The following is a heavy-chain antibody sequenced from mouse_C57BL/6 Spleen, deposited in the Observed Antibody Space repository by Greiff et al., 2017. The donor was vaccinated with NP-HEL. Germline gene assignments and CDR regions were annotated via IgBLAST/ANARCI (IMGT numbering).Heavy chain of an antibody. J-gene: IGHJ2*01. CDR1: GYTFTSYW. D-gene: IGHD1-1*01. Sequence: QVQLKQPGAELVKPGASVKMSCKASGYTFTSYWITWVKQRPGQGLEWIGDIYPGSGSTNYNEKFKSKATLTVDTSSSTAYMQLSSLTSEDSAVYYCARRPGGTVADYWGQGTTLTVSS. V-gene: IGHV1-55*01. CDR3: ARRPGGTVADY. CDR2: IYPGSGST.